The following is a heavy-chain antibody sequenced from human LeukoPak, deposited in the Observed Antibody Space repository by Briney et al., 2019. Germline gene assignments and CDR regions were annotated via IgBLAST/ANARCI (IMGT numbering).Heavy chain of an antibody. CDR3: ARVLMEMATAYFDY. J-gene: IGHJ4*02. CDR1: GYSISSGYY. CDR2: IYYSGST. Sequence: SETLSLTCTVSGYSISSGYYWGWIRQPPGKGLEWIGSIYYSGSTYYNPSLKSRVTISVDTSKNQFSLKLSSVTAADTAVYYCARVLMEMATAYFDYWGQGTLVTVSS. V-gene: IGHV4-38-2*02. D-gene: IGHD5-24*01.